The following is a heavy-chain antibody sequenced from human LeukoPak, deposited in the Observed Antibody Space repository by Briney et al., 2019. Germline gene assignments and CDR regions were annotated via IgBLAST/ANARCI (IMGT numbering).Heavy chain of an antibody. V-gene: IGHV1-2*02. D-gene: IGHD1-26*01. CDR1: GYTFTGYY. CDR3: ARAVRSHNNWFDP. J-gene: IGHJ5*02. CDR2: INPNSGGT. Sequence: ASVKVSCKASGYTFTGYYMHWVRQAPGQGLEWMGWINPNSGGTNYAQKFQGRVTMTRDTSISTAYMELSRLRSDDTAVYYCARAVRSHNNWFDPWGQGTLVTVSS.